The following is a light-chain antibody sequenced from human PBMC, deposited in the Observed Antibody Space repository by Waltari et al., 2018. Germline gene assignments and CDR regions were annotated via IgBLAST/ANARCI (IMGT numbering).Light chain of an antibody. CDR1: QDIGNY. CDR2: AAS. V-gene: IGKV1-33*01. Sequence: DIQLTQSPYSLSASVGDKVTITCQASQDIGNYLNWYQQKPGKAPNLLTHAASNLEGGVPSRFSGRGSGTQFSFTISSLQPGDFATYYCQQYLSLPYTFGQGTILDI. CDR3: QQYLSLPYT. J-gene: IGKJ2*01.